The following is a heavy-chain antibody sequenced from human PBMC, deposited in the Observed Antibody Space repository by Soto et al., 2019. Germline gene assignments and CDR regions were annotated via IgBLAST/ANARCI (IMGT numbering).Heavy chain of an antibody. CDR3: SGCSGGACHQNYGMDV. D-gene: IGHD2-15*01. V-gene: IGHV3-21*01. CDR1: GFTFSICT. CDR2: IIPSTSHI. Sequence: EVHLVESGGGLVKPGGSLRPSCAVSGFTFSICTMNWVRQAPGKGLEWASSIIPSTSHIYYADSVKGRFTISRDNAKNSLFLQMNSLRAEDTAVYYCSGCSGGACHQNYGMDVWGQGTTVTVSS. J-gene: IGHJ6*02.